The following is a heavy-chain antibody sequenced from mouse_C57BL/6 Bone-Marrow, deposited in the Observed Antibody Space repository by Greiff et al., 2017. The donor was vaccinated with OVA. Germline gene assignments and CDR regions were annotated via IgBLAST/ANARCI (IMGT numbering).Heavy chain of an antibody. CDR3: APGYFDY. CDR1: GFTFSSYG. V-gene: IGHV5-6*03. J-gene: IGHJ2*01. Sequence: EVKLMESGGGLVKPGGSLKLSCAASGFTFSSYGMSWVRQTPDKRLEWVATISSGGSYTYYPDSVKGRFTISRDNAKNTLYLQMSSLKSEDTAMYYCAPGYFDYWGQGTTLTVSS. CDR2: ISSGGSYT.